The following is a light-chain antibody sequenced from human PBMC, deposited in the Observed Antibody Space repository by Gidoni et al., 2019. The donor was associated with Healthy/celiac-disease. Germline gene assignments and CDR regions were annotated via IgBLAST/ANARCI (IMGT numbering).Light chain of an antibody. J-gene: IGLJ3*02. CDR3: QSYYSSLSGSV. Sequence: QSVLTQPPSVSGAPGQRVTISCTGSSSNIGAGYDVHWYQQLPGTAPKLLLYGNSNRPSGVPDRFSGSKSGTSASLAITGLQAEDEADYYCQSYYSSLSGSVFGGGTKLTVL. V-gene: IGLV1-40*01. CDR2: GNS. CDR1: SSNIGAGYD.